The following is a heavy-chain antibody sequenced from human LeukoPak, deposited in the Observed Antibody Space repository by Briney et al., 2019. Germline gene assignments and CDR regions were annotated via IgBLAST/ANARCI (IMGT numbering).Heavy chain of an antibody. CDR3: AGDARRLRLPDY. Sequence: PGGSLRLSCAASGFTFSSYGMHWVRQAPGKGLEWVAVIWYDGSNKYYADSVKGRFTISRDNSKNTLYLQMNSLRAEDTAVYYCAGDARRLRLPDYWGQGTLVTVSS. J-gene: IGHJ4*02. D-gene: IGHD5-12*01. V-gene: IGHV3-33*01. CDR2: IWYDGSNK. CDR1: GFTFSSYG.